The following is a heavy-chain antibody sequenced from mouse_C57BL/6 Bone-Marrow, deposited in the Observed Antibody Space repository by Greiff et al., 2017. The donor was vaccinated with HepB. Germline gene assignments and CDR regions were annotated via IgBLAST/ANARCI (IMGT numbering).Heavy chain of an antibody. CDR1: GFTFSSYA. D-gene: IGHD1-1*01. CDR2: ISDGGSYT. Sequence: DVMLVESGGGLVKPGGSLKLSCAASGFTFSSYAMSWVRQTPEKRLEWVATISDGGSYTYYPDNVKGRFTISRDNAKNNLYLQMSHLKSEDTAMYYCARGYYYGMRFDYWGQGTTLTVSS. V-gene: IGHV5-4*03. J-gene: IGHJ2*01. CDR3: ARGYYYGMRFDY.